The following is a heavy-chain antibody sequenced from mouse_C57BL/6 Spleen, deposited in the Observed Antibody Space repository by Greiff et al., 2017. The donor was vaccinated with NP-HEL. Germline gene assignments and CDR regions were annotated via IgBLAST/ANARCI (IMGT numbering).Heavy chain of an antibody. CDR3: AKRTYYSNYAMDY. CDR2: IWRGGST. CDR1: GFSLTSYG. V-gene: IGHV2-5*01. D-gene: IGHD2-5*01. Sequence: VHLVESGPGLVQPSQSLSITCTVSGFSLTSYGVHWVRQSPGKGLEWLGVIWRGGSTDYNAAFMSRLSITKDNSKSQVFFKMNSLQADDTAIYYCAKRTYYSNYAMDYWGQGTSVTVSS. J-gene: IGHJ4*01.